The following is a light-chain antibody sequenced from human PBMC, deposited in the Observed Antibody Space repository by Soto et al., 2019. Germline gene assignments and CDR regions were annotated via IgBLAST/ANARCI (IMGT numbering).Light chain of an antibody. V-gene: IGKV3-20*01. CDR1: QTVDRSQ. CDR3: QQYGSSYT. Sequence: IVLTQSPGTLSLSPGERATLSCRASQTVDRSQLAWYQQKTGQAPRLLIYGVSSRATGIPDRFSGSGSGTDFTLTISRLQPEDFAVYYCQQYGSSYTFGQGTKLEIK. CDR2: GVS. J-gene: IGKJ2*01.